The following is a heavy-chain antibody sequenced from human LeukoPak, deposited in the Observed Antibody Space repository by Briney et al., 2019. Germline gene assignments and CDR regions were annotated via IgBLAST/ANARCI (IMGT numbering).Heavy chain of an antibody. CDR1: GASITSGNYY. D-gene: IGHD3-22*01. V-gene: IGHV4-31*03. Sequence: SETLSLTCTVSGASITSGNYYWSWIRQHPGKGLEWIGYIRYSGSTYHNPSLKSRLAISVDTSRNQFSLDLSSVTAADTAVYHCARGFYYDNYTDVWGNGTTVTASS. CDR2: IRYSGST. J-gene: IGHJ6*03. CDR3: ARGFYYDNYTDV.